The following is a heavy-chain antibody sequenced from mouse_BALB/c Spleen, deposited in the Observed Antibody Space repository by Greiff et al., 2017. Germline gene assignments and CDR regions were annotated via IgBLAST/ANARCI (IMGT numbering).Heavy chain of an antibody. D-gene: IGHD1-2*01. CDR2: ISNGGGST. J-gene: IGHJ2*01. CDR3: ARHWGTTATDYIDY. Sequence: DVQLVESGGGLVQPGGSLKLSCAASGFTFSSYTMSWVRQTPEKRLEWVAYISNGGGSTYYPDTVKGRFTISRDNAKNTLYLQMSSLKSEDTAMYYCARHWGTTATDYIDYWGQGTTLTVSS. CDR1: GFTFSSYT. V-gene: IGHV5-12-2*01.